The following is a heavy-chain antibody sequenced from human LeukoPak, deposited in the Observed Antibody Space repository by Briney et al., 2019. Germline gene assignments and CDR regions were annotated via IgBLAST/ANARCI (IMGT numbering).Heavy chain of an antibody. V-gene: IGHV5-51*01. J-gene: IGHJ5*02. CDR1: GYIFTSYW. CDR3: ARLLAVAGIRFDP. Sequence: GESLKISCKGSGYIFTSYWIGWVRQMPGKGLEWMGIIYPGDSDTRYSPSFQGQVTISVDKSISTAYLQWSSLKASDTAMYYCARLLAVAGIRFDPWGQGTLVTVSS. D-gene: IGHD6-19*01. CDR2: IYPGDSDT.